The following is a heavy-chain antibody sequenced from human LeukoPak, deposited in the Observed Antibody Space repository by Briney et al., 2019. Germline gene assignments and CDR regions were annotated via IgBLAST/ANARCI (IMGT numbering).Heavy chain of an antibody. CDR2: ISDSGGST. CDR1: GFTFSSYA. V-gene: IGHV3-23*01. J-gene: IGHJ6*02. Sequence: GGSLRLSCAASGFTFSSYAMSWVRQAPGKGLEWVSTISDSGGSTYYTDSVKGRFTISRDNSKNTLYLQMNSLRAEDTAVYYCAKFGQQLVLAPMDVWGQGTTVTVSS. D-gene: IGHD6-13*01. CDR3: AKFGQQLVLAPMDV.